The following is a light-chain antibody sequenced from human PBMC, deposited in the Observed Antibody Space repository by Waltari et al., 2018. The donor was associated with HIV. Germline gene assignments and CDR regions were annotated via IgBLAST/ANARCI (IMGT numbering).Light chain of an antibody. CDR3: QSYDSSLTMV. V-gene: IGLV1-40*01. CDR2: ATI. J-gene: IGLJ2*01. CDR1: SPNIGAGYE. Sequence: QSVLTQPPSVSGAPGQRVTIPCTGGSPNIGAGYEVHWYQRLQGTAPKLLIFATINRPSGVPDRFSGSSSGTSASLAITGLQAEDEADYYCQSYDSSLTMVFGGGTKVTVL.